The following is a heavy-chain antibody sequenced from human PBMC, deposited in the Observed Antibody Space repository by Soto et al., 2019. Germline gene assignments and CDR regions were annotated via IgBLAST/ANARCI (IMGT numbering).Heavy chain of an antibody. CDR1: GYSFTSYW. CDR3: ARHPSSHIVVVTASHYYFDY. Sequence: EVQLVQSGAEVKKPGESLRISCKGSGYSFTSYWISWVRQMPGKGLEWMGRIDPSDSYTNYSPSFQGHVTISADKSISTAYLQWSSLKASDTAMYYCARHPSSHIVVVTASHYYFDYWGQGTLVTVSS. D-gene: IGHD2-21*02. V-gene: IGHV5-10-1*03. J-gene: IGHJ4*02. CDR2: IDPSDSYT.